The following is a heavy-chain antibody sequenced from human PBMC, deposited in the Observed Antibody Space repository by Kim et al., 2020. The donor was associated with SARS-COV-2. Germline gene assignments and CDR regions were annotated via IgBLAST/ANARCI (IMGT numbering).Heavy chain of an antibody. J-gene: IGHJ4*02. CDR3: ARARYSSSWRFDY. D-gene: IGHD6-13*01. Sequence: YVDSVKGRFTISRDNAKNSLYLQMNSLRAEDTAVYYCARARYSSSWRFDYWGQGTLVTVSS. V-gene: IGHV3-7*03.